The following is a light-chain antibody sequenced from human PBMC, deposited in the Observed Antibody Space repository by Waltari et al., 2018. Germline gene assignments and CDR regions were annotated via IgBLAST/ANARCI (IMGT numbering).Light chain of an antibody. V-gene: IGLV3-25*03. CDR3: QSADNTGDYVL. J-gene: IGLJ3*02. CDR1: ALAKQF. Sequence: SSELTQPPSVSVSPGQTATIACSADALAKQFVYWYQQKPGQAPVLVMFGDTERPSGIPERFSGSGSGTTVTLTISGVQADDEADYYCQSADNTGDYVLFGGGTKLTVL. CDR2: GDT.